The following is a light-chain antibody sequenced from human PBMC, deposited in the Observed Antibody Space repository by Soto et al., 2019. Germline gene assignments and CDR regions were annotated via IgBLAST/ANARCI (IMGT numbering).Light chain of an antibody. CDR3: QQSYSALPLT. CDR1: QSIGTY. CDR2: VAS. Sequence: DLQMTQSPSSLSASVGGRVTITCRASQSIGTYLNWYQQKPGEAPKLLIFVASSLQIGVPSRFRGSGSGTDFTLTISGLQPEDFATYYCQQSYSALPLTFGGGTKVEMK. V-gene: IGKV1-39*01. J-gene: IGKJ4*01.